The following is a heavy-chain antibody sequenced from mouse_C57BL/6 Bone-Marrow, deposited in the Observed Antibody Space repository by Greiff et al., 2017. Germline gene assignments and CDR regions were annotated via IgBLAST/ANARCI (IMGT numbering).Heavy chain of an antibody. V-gene: IGHV5-6*02. J-gene: IGHJ3*01. CDR2: ISSGGSYT. Sequence: EVMRVESGGDLVKPGGSLKLSCAASGFTFSSYGMSWVRQTPDKRLEWVANISSGGSYTYYPDSVKGRFTISRDNAKNTLYLQMRSLKSEDTAMYYCARPLDSSGYWFAYWGQGTLVTVSA. CDR1: GFTFSSYG. D-gene: IGHD3-2*02. CDR3: ARPLDSSGYWFAY.